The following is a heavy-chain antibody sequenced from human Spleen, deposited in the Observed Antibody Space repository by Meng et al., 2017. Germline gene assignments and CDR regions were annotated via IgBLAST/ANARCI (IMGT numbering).Heavy chain of an antibody. CDR1: GGSISSGSYY. J-gene: IGHJ4*02. CDR3: ARGGHLNYDILTGYYNEPFDY. CDR2: IYTSGST. D-gene: IGHD3-9*01. Sequence: SETLSLTCTVSGGSISSGSYYWSWIRQPAGKGLEWIGRIYTSGSTNYNPSLKSRVTISVDTSKNQFSLKLSSATAADTAVYYCARGGHLNYDILTGYYNEPFDYWGQGTLVTVSS. V-gene: IGHV4-61*02.